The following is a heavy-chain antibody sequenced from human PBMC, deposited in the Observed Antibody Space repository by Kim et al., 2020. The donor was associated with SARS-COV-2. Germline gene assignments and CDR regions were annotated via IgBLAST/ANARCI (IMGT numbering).Heavy chain of an antibody. CDR2: ISWNSGSI. Sequence: SLRLSCAASGFTFDDYAMHWVRQAPGKGLEWVSGISWNSGSIGYADSVKGRFTISRDNAKNSLYLQMNSLRAEDTALYYCAINALGSPYYFDYWGQGTLVTVSS. CDR3: AINALGSPYYFDY. J-gene: IGHJ4*02. D-gene: IGHD1-26*01. V-gene: IGHV3-9*01. CDR1: GFTFDDYA.